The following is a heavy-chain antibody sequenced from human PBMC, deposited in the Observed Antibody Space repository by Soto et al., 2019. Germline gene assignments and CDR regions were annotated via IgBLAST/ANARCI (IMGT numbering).Heavy chain of an antibody. CDR2: ISGSGGST. Sequence: EVQLLESGGGLVQPGGSLRLSCAASGFTFSSYAMSWVRQAPGKGLEWVSAISGSGGSTYYADSVKGRFTISRDNSKNTLYLQMNSLRAEDTAVYYCAKIGRPPYCGGDCYRRFDYWGQGTLVTVSS. V-gene: IGHV3-23*01. J-gene: IGHJ4*02. CDR1: GFTFSSYA. D-gene: IGHD2-21*01. CDR3: AKIGRPPYCGGDCYRRFDY.